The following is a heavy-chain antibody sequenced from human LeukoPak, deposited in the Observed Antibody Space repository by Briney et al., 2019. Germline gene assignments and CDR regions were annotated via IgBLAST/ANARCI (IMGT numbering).Heavy chain of an antibody. J-gene: IGHJ4*02. D-gene: IGHD3-3*01. V-gene: IGHV4-34*01. CDR2: INHSGST. Sequence: SETLSLTCAVYGGSSSGYYWSWIRQPPGKGLEWIGEINHSGSTNYNPSLKSRVTISVDTSKNQFSLKLSSVTAADTAVYYCARGRSYDFWSGYYPLIDYWGQGTLVTVSS. CDR1: GGSSSGYY. CDR3: ARGRSYDFWSGYYPLIDY.